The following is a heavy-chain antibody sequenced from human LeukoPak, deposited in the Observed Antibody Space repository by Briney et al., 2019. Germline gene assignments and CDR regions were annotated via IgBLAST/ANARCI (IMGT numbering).Heavy chain of an antibody. CDR1: GYSFTSYW. V-gene: IGHV5-51*01. Sequence: GESLKISCKGSGYSFTSYWIGWVRQMPGKGLEWMGIIYPGDSDTRYSPSFQGQVTISADKSISTAYLQWSSLKASDTAMYYCARPPAYCGGDCYVFDYWGQGTLVTVSS. J-gene: IGHJ4*02. D-gene: IGHD2-21*02. CDR3: ARPPAYCGGDCYVFDY. CDR2: IYPGDSDT.